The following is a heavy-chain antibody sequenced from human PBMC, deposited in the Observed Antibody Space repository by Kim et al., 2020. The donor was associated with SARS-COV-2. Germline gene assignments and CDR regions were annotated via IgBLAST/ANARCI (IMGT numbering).Heavy chain of an antibody. CDR1: GYTFTSYA. V-gene: IGHV1-3*01. CDR2: INAGNGNT. J-gene: IGHJ5*02. Sequence: ASVKVSCKASGYTFTSYAMHWVRQAPGQRLEWMGWINAGNGNTKYSQKFQGRVTITRDTSASTAYMELSSLRSEDTAVYYCARSSGYYDSSGYLKGYNWFDPWGQGTLVTVSS. D-gene: IGHD3-22*01. CDR3: ARSSGYYDSSGYLKGYNWFDP.